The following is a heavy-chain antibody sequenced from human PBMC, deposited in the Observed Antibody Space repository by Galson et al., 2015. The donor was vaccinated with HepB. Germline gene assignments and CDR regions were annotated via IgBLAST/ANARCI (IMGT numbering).Heavy chain of an antibody. J-gene: IGHJ4*02. CDR3: AKDMVLDRAKAYYFDY. D-gene: IGHD3-10*01. V-gene: IGHV3-23*01. CDR1: GFTFSSYA. CDR2: ISGSGGST. Sequence: SLRLSCAASGFTFSSYAMSWVRQAPGKGLEWVSAISGSGGSTYYADSVKGRFTISRDNSKNTLYLQMNSLRAEDTAVYYCAKDMVLDRAKAYYFDYWGQGTLVTVSS.